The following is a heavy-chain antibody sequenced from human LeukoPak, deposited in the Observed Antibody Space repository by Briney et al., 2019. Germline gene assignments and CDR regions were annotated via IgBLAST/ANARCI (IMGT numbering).Heavy chain of an antibody. CDR3: ARQGIVGASNHFDY. CDR1: GGSISSYY. V-gene: IGHV4-59*08. Sequence: PSETLSLTCTVSGGSISSYYWSWIRQPPGKGLEWIGYIYYSGSTNYNPSLKSRVTISVDTSKNQFSLKLSSVTAADTAVYYCARQGIVGASNHFDYWGQGTLVTASS. CDR2: IYYSGST. D-gene: IGHD1-26*01. J-gene: IGHJ4*02.